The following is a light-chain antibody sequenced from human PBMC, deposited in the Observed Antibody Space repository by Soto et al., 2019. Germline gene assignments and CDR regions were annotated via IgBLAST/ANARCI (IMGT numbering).Light chain of an antibody. V-gene: IGLV3-1*01. CDR2: QDS. CDR1: KLGDKH. CDR3: QAWDSSTVV. Sequence: SSELTQPPSVSVSPGQTASITCSGDKLGDKHACWYQQKPGQSPVLVIYQDSKRLSGIPERFSGSNSGNTATLTISGTQAMDEADYYCQAWDSSTVVFGGGTKLTVL. J-gene: IGLJ2*01.